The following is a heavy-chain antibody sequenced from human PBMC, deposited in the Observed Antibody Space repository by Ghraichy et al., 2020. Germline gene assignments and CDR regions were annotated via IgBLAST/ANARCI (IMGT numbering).Heavy chain of an antibody. CDR2: INHSGST. CDR3: ARGHLYDYVWGSYRLTPGWFDP. Sequence: TLSLTCAVYGGSFSGYYWSWIRQPPGKGLEWIGEINHSGSTNYNPSLKSRVTISVDTSKNQFSLKLSSVTAADTAVYYCARGHLYDYVWGSYRLTPGWFDPWGQGTLVTVSS. D-gene: IGHD3-16*02. V-gene: IGHV4-34*01. CDR1: GGSFSGYY. J-gene: IGHJ5*02.